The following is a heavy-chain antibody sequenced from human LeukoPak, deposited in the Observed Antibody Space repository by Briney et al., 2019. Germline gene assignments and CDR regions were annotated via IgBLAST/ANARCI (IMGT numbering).Heavy chain of an antibody. CDR1: GYSFSSYS. CDR3: ARHRSRMVRGGDWFDP. D-gene: IGHD3-10*01. Sequence: ASVKVSCKASGYSFSSYSISWVRQAPGQGLEWMVWISAYSGNTNYAHKLQGRVTMTTDTSTSTAYMELRSLRSDDTAVYYCARHRSRMVRGGDWFDPWGQGTLVRVSS. J-gene: IGHJ5*02. CDR2: ISAYSGNT. V-gene: IGHV1-18*01.